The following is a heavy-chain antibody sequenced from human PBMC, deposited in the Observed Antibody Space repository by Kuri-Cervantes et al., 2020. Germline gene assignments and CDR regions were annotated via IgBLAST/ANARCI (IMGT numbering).Heavy chain of an antibody. CDR3: ARARLRFLEGVDY. CDR1: GFTFSDYY. V-gene: IGHV3-11*01. D-gene: IGHD3-3*01. CDR2: ISSSGSAI. J-gene: IGHJ4*02. Sequence: GESLKISCAASGFTFSDYYMSWIRQAPGKGLEWVSYISSSGSAIYYADSVKGRFTISRDNAKNSLYLQMNSLRAEDTAVYYCARARLRFLEGVDYWGQGTLVTVSS.